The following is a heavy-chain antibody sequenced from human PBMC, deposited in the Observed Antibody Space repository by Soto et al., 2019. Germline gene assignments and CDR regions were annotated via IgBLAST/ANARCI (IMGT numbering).Heavy chain of an antibody. CDR2: ISVQNGNT. D-gene: IGHD1-1*01. CDR1: GYTFSSYG. J-gene: IGHJ4*02. V-gene: IGHV1-18*01. CDR3: ARLEHNFGPHDY. Sequence: QVQLAQSGAEVKKPGASVTVSCKASGYTFSSYGISWVGRAPGQGLGWVGWISVQNGNTKYATELQGRVTMTTDTSTSTAYMELRSLRSDDSAVYYCARLEHNFGPHDYWGQGTLVTVTS.